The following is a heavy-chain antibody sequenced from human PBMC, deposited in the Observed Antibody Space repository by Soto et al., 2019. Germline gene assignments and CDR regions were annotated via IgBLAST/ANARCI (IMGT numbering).Heavy chain of an antibody. CDR1: GGSSRAYH. CDR3: AGGPRYWSFAL. Sequence: GERQQWGTGLLKPSETLSLNCSVYGGSSRAYHWRWIRQSPGEGLEWIGEFSYSGSLNYNPSLKGRVAVSLDTSTHHFSLTMTSVTAADTAVYFCAGGPRYWSFALWGRGTLVTVS. V-gene: IGHV4-34*01. J-gene: IGHJ2*01. D-gene: IGHD1-20*01. CDR2: FSYSGSL.